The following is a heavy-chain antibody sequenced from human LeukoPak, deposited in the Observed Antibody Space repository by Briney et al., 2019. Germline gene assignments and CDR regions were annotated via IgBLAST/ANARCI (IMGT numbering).Heavy chain of an antibody. CDR3: AKGAPVGGTRHFDH. V-gene: IGHV3-23*01. CDR1: GFPFSTYG. Sequence: PGGSLRPSRGGSGFPFSTYGMGWVRQAPGKGLEWGAVIGDSGETTIYRDSVKGRLTISRDNSKNTVYLQMGSLRVEDTAVYYCAKGAPVGGTRHFDHWGQGTLVTVSS. D-gene: IGHD1-26*01. CDR2: IGDSGETT. J-gene: IGHJ5*02.